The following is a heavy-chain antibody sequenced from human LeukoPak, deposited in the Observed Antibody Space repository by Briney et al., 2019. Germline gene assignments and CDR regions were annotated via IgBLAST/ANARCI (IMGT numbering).Heavy chain of an antibody. Sequence: GGSLRLSCAASGFTFSSYAMSWVRQAPGKGLEWVSAISGSGSTTYYADSVKGRFTISRDNSKNTLYLQMNSLRAEDTAVYYCARGRASGYPWDYWGQGTLVTVSS. CDR1: GFTFSSYA. D-gene: IGHD3-22*01. CDR2: ISGSGSTT. V-gene: IGHV3-23*01. CDR3: ARGRASGYPWDY. J-gene: IGHJ4*02.